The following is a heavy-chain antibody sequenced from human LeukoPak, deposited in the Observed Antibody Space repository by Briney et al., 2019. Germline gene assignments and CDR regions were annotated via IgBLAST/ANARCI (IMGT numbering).Heavy chain of an antibody. D-gene: IGHD3-3*01. CDR1: GFSLSTSGVG. CDR2: IYWDDDK. V-gene: IGHV2-5*02. J-gene: IGHJ3*02. CDR3: ARTYYDFWRGSAPFDI. Sequence: SGPTLVNPTQTLTLTCTFSGFSLSTSGVGVGWIRQPPGKALEWLALIYWDDDKRYSPSLKSRLTITKDTSKNQVVLTMTNMDPVDTATYYCARTYYDFWRGSAPFDIWGQGTMVTVSS.